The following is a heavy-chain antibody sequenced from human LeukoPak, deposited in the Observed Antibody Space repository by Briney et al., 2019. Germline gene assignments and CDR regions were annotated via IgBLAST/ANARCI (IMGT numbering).Heavy chain of an antibody. CDR1: GFTFSSYA. CDR3: AKDRRAAAGTDY. V-gene: IGHV3-23*01. J-gene: IGHJ4*02. CDR2: ISGSGGST. Sequence: GGSLRLSCAASGFTFSSYAMSWVRQAPGKGLEWVSAISGSGGSTYYADSVKGRFTISRDNSKNMQYLQMNSLRAEDTAVYYCAKDRRAAAGTDYWGQGTLVTVSS. D-gene: IGHD6-13*01.